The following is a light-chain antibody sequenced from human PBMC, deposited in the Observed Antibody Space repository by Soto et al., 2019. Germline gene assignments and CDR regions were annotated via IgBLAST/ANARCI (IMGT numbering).Light chain of an antibody. CDR1: QGISSD. J-gene: IGKJ5*01. V-gene: IGKV1-9*01. Sequence: DTQVTQSIGFLSASVGGTITVTCRASQGISSDLAWYQQNPGKAPKLLIYAASTLQNGVPSTFSGSGSGTEFTLTISSLQPEEFAPYYCQQSYSTPRSFGQGTRLEIK. CDR2: AAS. CDR3: QQSYSTPRS.